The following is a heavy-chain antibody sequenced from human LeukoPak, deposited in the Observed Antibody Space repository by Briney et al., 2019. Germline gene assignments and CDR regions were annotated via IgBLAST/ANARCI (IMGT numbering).Heavy chain of an antibody. Sequence: SETLSLTCTVSGGSISSGSYYWSWIRQPAGKGLEWIGRIYTSGSTNYNPSLKSRVTISVDTSKNQFSLKLSSVTAADTAVYYCARSYYDFWSGYCDYWGQGTLVTVSS. CDR2: IYTSGST. V-gene: IGHV4-61*02. CDR1: GGSISSGSYY. CDR3: ARSYYDFWSGYCDY. D-gene: IGHD3-3*01. J-gene: IGHJ4*02.